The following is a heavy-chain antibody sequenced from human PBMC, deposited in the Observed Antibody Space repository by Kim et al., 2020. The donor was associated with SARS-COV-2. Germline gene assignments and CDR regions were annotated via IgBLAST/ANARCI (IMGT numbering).Heavy chain of an antibody. CDR3: ARDPALEVIPYNWFDP. CDR1: GFTFSSYG. CDR2: IWYDGSNK. D-gene: IGHD1-1*01. J-gene: IGHJ5*02. Sequence: GGSLRLSCAASGFTFSSYGMHWVRQAPGKGLEWVAVIWYDGSNKYYADSVKGRFTISRDNSKNTLYLQMNSLRAEDTAVYYCARDPALEVIPYNWFDPWGQGTLVTVSS. V-gene: IGHV3-33*01.